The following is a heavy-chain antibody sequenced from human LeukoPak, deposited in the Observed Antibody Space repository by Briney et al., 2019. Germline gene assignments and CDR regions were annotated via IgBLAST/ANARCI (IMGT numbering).Heavy chain of an antibody. V-gene: IGHV3-21*01. CDR2: ISTSSSHI. CDR3: VRSNYGMDV. J-gene: IGHJ6*02. CDR1: GFTFRSYS. Sequence: GGSLRLSCAASGFTFRSYSMNWVRQAPGMGLEWVSSISTSSSHIYYADSVEGRFTISRDNAKNSLYLQMNSLRAEDTAVYYCVRSNYGMDVWGQGTTVSVSS.